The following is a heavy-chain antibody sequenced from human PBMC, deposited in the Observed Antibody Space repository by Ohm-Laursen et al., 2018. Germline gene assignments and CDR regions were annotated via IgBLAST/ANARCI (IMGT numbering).Heavy chain of an antibody. J-gene: IGHJ5*02. Sequence: SLRLSCAASGFTFSDYYMNWIRQAPGKGLEWVSYISSSGSSIYYADSVKGRFTISRDNAKNSLYLQMNSLRAEDTAVYYCARVSRGTLQSPWGQGTLVTVSS. CDR1: GFTFSDYY. CDR2: ISSSGSSI. V-gene: IGHV3-11*01. CDR3: ARVSRGTLQSP.